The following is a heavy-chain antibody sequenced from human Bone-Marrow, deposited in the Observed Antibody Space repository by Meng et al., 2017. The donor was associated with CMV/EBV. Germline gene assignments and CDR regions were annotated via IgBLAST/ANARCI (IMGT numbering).Heavy chain of an antibody. CDR1: GGSLRGTIYY. Sequence: SETLSLTCTVSGGSLRGTIYYWGWIRQPPGKGLEWIGSIYYNGSPYYNPSLKSRLTISVDMSKNQFSLKLNSVTAADTAVYYCASGGMDVWGQGTPVTVSS. CDR2: IYYNGSP. J-gene: IGHJ6*02. V-gene: IGHV4-39*07. CDR3: ASGGMDV.